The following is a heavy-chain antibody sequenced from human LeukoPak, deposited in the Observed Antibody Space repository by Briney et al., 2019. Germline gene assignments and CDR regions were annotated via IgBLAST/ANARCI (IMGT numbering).Heavy chain of an antibody. CDR2: IAGSGATT. CDR1: GFTFSSYA. Sequence: GGSLRLSCVASGFTFSSYAMSWVRQAPGKGLEWVSTIAGSGATTYYAAYVKGRFTISRDNSKTTLYLQMNSLRAEDTAVYYCAKYIVGNSDSYWGQGTLVTVSS. J-gene: IGHJ4*02. CDR3: AKYIVGNSDSY. V-gene: IGHV3-23*01. D-gene: IGHD1-26*01.